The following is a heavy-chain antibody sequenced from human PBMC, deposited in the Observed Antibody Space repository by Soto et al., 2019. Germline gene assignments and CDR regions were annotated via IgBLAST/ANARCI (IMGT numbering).Heavy chain of an antibody. J-gene: IGHJ4*02. D-gene: IGHD3-10*01. V-gene: IGHV6-1*01. Sequence: EWLGRTYYRSKWYNDYAVSVKSRITINPDTSKNQFSLQLNSVTPEDTAVYYCARSMVRGVIIYFDYWGQGTLVTVS. CDR3: ARSMVRGVIIYFDY. CDR2: TYYRSKWYN.